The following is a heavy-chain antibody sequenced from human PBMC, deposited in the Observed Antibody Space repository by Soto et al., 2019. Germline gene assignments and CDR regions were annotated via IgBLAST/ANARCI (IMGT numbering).Heavy chain of an antibody. CDR1: GGTFSSYA. CDR2: IIPIFGTA. V-gene: IGHV1-69*06. J-gene: IGHJ6*02. CDR3: ARWPPEYSSYGMDV. D-gene: IGHD6-6*01. Sequence: GASVKVSCKASGGTFSSYAISWVRQAPGQGLEWMGGIIPIFGTANYAQKFQGRVTITADKSTSTAYMELGSLRSEDTAVYYCARWPPEYSSYGMDVWGQGTTVTVSS.